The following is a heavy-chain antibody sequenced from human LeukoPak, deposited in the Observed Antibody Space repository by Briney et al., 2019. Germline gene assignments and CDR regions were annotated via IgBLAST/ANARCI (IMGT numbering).Heavy chain of an antibody. D-gene: IGHD3-10*01. CDR1: GFTFSSYG. J-gene: IGHJ4*02. V-gene: IGHV3-30*18. CDR2: ISYDGSNE. Sequence: GRSLRLSCAASGFTFSSYGMHWVRQAPGKGLEWVAVISYDGSNEYYADSVKGRFTISRDNSKNTLYLQMNSLRAEDTAVYYCAKDPSYVYYGSGSYSYFDYWGQGTLVTVSS. CDR3: AKDPSYVYYGSGSYSYFDY.